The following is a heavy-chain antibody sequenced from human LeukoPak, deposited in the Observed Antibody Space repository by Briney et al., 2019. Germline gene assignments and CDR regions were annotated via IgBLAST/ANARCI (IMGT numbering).Heavy chain of an antibody. D-gene: IGHD1-26*01. Sequence: GGSLRLSCAASGFTFSGSGMRWVRQAPGKGLEWVTFIRYDGSNKYYTDSVKGRFTISRDNSKNTLYLQMNSLRAEDTAIYYCAKSHIPNRYSGTYYCDFWGQGTLVTVSS. V-gene: IGHV3-30*02. CDR3: AKSHIPNRYSGTYYCDF. CDR1: GFTFSGSG. J-gene: IGHJ4*02. CDR2: IRYDGSNK.